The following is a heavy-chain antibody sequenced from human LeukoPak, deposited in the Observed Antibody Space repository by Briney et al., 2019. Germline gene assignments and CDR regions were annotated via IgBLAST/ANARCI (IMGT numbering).Heavy chain of an antibody. CDR2: ISYDGSNK. CDR1: GFTFSSYG. J-gene: IGHJ6*02. Sequence: GGSLRFSCAASGFTFSSYGMHWVRQAPGKGLEWVAVISYDGSNKYYADSVKGRFTISRDNSKNTLYLQMNSLRAEDTAVYYCAKDGGYSYGYYYYYGMDVWGQGTTVTVSS. CDR3: AKDGGYSYGYYYYYGMDV. D-gene: IGHD5-18*01. V-gene: IGHV3-30*18.